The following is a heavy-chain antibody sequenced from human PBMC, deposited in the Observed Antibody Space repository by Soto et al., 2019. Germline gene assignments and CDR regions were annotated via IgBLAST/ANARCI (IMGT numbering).Heavy chain of an antibody. Sequence: PGESLKISCKGSGYSFTSYWIAWVRQVPGKGLEWMGIIYPDDSDARYSPSFQGRVTISVDKSISTAYLQWSSLKASDTAMYYCARNYNSASYYWAFDIWGQGTMVTVSS. CDR1: GYSFTSYW. CDR3: ARNYNSASYYWAFDI. CDR2: IYPDDSDA. V-gene: IGHV5-51*01. J-gene: IGHJ3*02. D-gene: IGHD2-2*01.